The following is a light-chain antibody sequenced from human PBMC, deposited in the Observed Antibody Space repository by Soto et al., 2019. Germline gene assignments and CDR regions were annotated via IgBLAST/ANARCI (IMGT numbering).Light chain of an antibody. CDR3: QQYMSSVT. Sequence: EIVLTQSPGSLSLSPGQRATLSCRASQSVDTTFFAWYQKKPGQAPRLLIYGASKRATGIPDRFSGSGSVTDFTRIISRLEPEDFPVYYCQQYMSSVTFGQGTKVEIK. CDR2: GAS. V-gene: IGKV3-20*01. J-gene: IGKJ1*01. CDR1: QSVDTTF.